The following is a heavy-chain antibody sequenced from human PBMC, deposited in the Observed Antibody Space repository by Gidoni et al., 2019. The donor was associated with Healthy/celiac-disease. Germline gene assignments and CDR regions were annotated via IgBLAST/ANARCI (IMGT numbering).Heavy chain of an antibody. J-gene: IGHJ4*02. CDR3: ARLLFHSFNDY. V-gene: IGHV4-39*01. CDR2: IYYSGST. Sequence: QLQLQESGPGRVKTAETLSLTCTVSGGAIRSSSYSWGWIRQPPGKGLEWIESIYYSGSTYYNPSLKSRDTISVDTSKNQFSLKLSSVTAADTAVYYCARLLFHSFNDYWGQGTLVTVSS. CDR1: GGAIRSSSYS. D-gene: IGHD3-10*02.